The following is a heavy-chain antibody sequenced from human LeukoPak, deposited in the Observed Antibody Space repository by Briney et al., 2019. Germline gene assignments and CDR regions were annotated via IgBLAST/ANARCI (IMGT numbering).Heavy chain of an antibody. CDR3: ARDSGWELRVDWFDP. J-gene: IGHJ5*02. Sequence: ASVKVSCKASGYTFTSYYMHWVRQAPGQGLEWMGWINPNSGGTNYAQKFQGRVTMTRDTSISTAYMELSRLRSDDTAVYYCARDSGWELRVDWFDPWGQGTLVTVSS. D-gene: IGHD1-26*01. CDR2: INPNSGGT. V-gene: IGHV1-2*02. CDR1: GYTFTSYY.